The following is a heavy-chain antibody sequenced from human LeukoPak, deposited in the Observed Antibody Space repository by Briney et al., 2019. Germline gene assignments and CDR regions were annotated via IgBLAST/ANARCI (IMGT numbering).Heavy chain of an antibody. CDR1: GGSIRSYY. J-gene: IGHJ5*02. D-gene: IGHD3-10*01. Sequence: SETLSLTCAVSGGSIRSYYWSWIRQPPGKGLEWIGSIYYSGSTYYNPSLKSRVTISVDTSKNQFSLKLSPVTAADTAVYYCARSIPHQLLWFGELHNWFDPWGQGTLVTVSS. CDR3: ARSIPHQLLWFGELHNWFDP. V-gene: IGHV4-39*01. CDR2: IYYSGST.